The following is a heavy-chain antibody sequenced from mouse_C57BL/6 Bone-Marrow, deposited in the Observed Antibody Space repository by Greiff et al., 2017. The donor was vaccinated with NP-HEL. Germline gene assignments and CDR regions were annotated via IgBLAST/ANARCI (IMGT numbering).Heavy chain of an antibody. CDR1: GYAFSSSW. D-gene: IGHD1-1*01. CDR2: IYPGDGDT. CDR3: ARDYYGSSYGYFDV. V-gene: IGHV1-82*01. J-gene: IGHJ1*03. Sequence: QVQLQQSGPELVKPGVSVKISCKASGYAFSSSWMNWVKQRPGKGLEWIGRIYPGDGDTNYNGKFKGKATLTADKSSSTAYTQHSSLTSEDSAVYFCARDYYGSSYGYFDVWGTGTTVTVSS.